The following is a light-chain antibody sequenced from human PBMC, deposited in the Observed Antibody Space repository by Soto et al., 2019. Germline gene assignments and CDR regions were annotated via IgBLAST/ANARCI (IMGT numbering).Light chain of an antibody. CDR2: AAS. J-gene: IGKJ1*01. V-gene: IGKV1-39*01. CDR1: EGISSY. CDR3: HQSFSSPRT. Sequence: DIQMTQSPSSLSASVGDRVTITCQASEGISSYLNWYQVKPGTAPKLLIYAASNLQSGVPPRFSGSGSGKDFTFTIAALQPDDFATYYCHQSFSSPRTFGQGTKVEVK.